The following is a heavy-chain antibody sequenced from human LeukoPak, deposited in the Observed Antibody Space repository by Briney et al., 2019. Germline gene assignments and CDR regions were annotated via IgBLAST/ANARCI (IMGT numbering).Heavy chain of an antibody. CDR2: IYHSGST. V-gene: IGHV4-4*02. Sequence: KTSETLSLTCTVSGGSSSSYYWSWVRQPPGKGLEWIGEIYHSGSTNYNPSLKSRVTISVDKSKNQFSLKLSSVTAADTAVYYCARDFRTAAALDWGQGTLVTVSS. J-gene: IGHJ4*02. CDR1: GGSSSSYY. CDR3: ARDFRTAAALD. D-gene: IGHD6-13*01.